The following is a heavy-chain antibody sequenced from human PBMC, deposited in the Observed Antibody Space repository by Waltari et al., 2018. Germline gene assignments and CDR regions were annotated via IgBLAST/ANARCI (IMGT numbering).Heavy chain of an antibody. CDR1: GLTFDYYA. CDR2: ISWDGGST. CDR3: AKATPKIAVAGTLDY. Sequence: EVQLVESGGVVVQPGGSLRLSCAASGLTFDYYAMLLVRPAPGKGLEWVSLISWDGGSTYYADSVKGRFTISRDNSKNSLYLQMNSLRAEDTALYYCAKATPKIAVAGTLDYWGQGTLVTVSS. J-gene: IGHJ4*02. V-gene: IGHV3-43D*04. D-gene: IGHD6-19*01.